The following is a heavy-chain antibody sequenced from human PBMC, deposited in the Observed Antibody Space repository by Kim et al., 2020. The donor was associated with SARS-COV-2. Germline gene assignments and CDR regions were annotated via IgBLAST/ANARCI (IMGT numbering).Heavy chain of an antibody. CDR1: GGSISSSSYY. D-gene: IGHD3-10*01. CDR2: IYYSGST. Sequence: SETLSLTCTVSGGSISSSSYYWGWIRQPPGKGLEWIGSIYYSGSTYYNPSLKSRVTISVDTSKNQFSLKLSSVTAADTAVYYCARTLWFGDFDYWGQGTLVTVSS. J-gene: IGHJ4*02. V-gene: IGHV4-39*01. CDR3: ARTLWFGDFDY.